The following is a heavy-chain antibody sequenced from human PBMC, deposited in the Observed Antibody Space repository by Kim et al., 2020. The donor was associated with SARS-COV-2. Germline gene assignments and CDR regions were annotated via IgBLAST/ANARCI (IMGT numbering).Heavy chain of an antibody. Sequence: VKGRFTSSRDNSKNTLYLQRNSLRAEDTAVYYCARGRIAVAVYYYYGMDVWGQGTTVTVSS. V-gene: IGHV3-30*01. D-gene: IGHD6-19*01. CDR3: ARGRIAVAVYYYYGMDV. J-gene: IGHJ6*02.